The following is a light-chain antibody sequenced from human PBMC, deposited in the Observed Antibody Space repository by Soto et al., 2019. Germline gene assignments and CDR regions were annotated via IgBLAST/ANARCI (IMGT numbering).Light chain of an antibody. CDR3: QQYNSYSWT. V-gene: IGKV1-5*01. CDR2: DAS. CDR1: QSISSW. Sequence: DIQMIQSPSTLSATVGDRVTITCRASQSISSWVAWYQQKPAKAPKLLIYDASSLESGVPSRFSGSGSGTEFTLTISSLQPDDFATYYCQQYNSYSWTFGQGTKV. J-gene: IGKJ1*01.